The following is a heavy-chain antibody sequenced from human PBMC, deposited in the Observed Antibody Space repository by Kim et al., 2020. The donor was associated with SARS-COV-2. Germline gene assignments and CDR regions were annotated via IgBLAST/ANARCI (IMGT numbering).Heavy chain of an antibody. D-gene: IGHD6-13*01. V-gene: IGHV1-8*01. J-gene: IGHJ6*02. Sequence: ASVRVSCKASGYTFTSYDINWVRQATGQELEWMGWMNPNSGNTGYAQKFQGRVTMTRNTSISTAYMELSSLRSEDTAVYYCARGGVGIAAAWRHYYYYYGMDVWGQGTTVTVSS. CDR2: MNPNSGNT. CDR3: ARGGVGIAAAWRHYYYYYGMDV. CDR1: GYTFTSYD.